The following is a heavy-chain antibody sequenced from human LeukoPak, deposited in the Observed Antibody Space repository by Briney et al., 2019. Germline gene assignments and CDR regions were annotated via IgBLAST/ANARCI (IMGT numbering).Heavy chain of an antibody. CDR2: ISGSGDST. CDR1: GFTFSSYA. V-gene: IGHV3-23*01. D-gene: IGHD2-15*01. J-gene: IGHJ4*02. Sequence: GGSLRLSCAASGFTFSSYAMSWVRQAPGKGLEWVSAISGSGDSTYYGDSVKGRFTISRDNSKNTLYLQMNSLRAEDTAVYYCAKDVANYFDYWGQGTLVTVSS. CDR3: AKDVANYFDY.